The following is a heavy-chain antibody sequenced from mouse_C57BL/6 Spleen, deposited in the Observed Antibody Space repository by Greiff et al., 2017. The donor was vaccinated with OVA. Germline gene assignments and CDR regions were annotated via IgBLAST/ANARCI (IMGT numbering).Heavy chain of an antibody. Sequence: EVQLVESGPELVKPGASVKISCKASGYSFTDYNMNWVKQSNGKSLEWIGVINPNYGTTSYNQKFKGKATLTVDQSSSTAYMQLNSLTSEDSADYYSERSGTTVVARAMDYWGQGTSVTVSS. CDR1: GYSFTDYN. J-gene: IGHJ4*01. D-gene: IGHD1-1*01. CDR2: INPNYGTT. V-gene: IGHV1-39*01. CDR3: ERSGTTVVARAMDY.